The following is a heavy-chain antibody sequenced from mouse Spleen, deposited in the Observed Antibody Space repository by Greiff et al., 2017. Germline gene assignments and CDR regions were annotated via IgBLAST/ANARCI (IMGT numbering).Heavy chain of an antibody. V-gene: IGHV1-72*01. D-gene: IGHD1-2*01. J-gene: IGHJ4*01. Sequence: QVQLQQPGAELVKPGASVKLSCKASGYTFTSYWMHWVKQRPGRGLEWIGRIDPNSGGTKYNEKFKSKATLTVDKPSSTAYMQLSSLTSEDSAVYYCANSFITTATHYYAMDYWGQGTSVTVSS. CDR1: GYTFTSYW. CDR2: IDPNSGGT. CDR3: ANSFITTATHYYAMDY.